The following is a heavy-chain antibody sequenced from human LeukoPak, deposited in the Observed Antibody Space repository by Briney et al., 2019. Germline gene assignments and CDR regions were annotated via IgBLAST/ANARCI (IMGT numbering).Heavy chain of an antibody. D-gene: IGHD4-17*01. J-gene: IGHJ4*02. CDR3: AKYYSGDYFGYFDY. CDR2: IMGMGGST. Sequence: PGGSLRLSCAASGFTFSSYSMSWVRQAPGKGLEWVSAIMGMGGSTYYEASVKGRFTSSRDNYKNTLSQQMNSLRAEDTAVYYCAKYYSGDYFGYFDYWGQGTLVTVSS. CDR1: GFTFSSYS. V-gene: IGHV3-23*01.